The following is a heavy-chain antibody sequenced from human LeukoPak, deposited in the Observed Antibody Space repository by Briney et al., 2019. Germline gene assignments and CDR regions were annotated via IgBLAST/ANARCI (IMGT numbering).Heavy chain of an antibody. V-gene: IGHV4-39*01. CDR2: IYYSGST. Sequence: SETLSLTCTVSGGSISSSSYYWGWIRQPPGKGLEWIGSIYYSGSTYYNPSLKSRVTISVDTSKNQFSLKLSPVTAADTAVYYCARRFTVVPATISSNYYYYMDVWGKGTTVTVSS. CDR3: ARRFTVVPATISSNYYYYMDV. CDR1: GGSISSSSYY. J-gene: IGHJ6*03. D-gene: IGHD2-2*02.